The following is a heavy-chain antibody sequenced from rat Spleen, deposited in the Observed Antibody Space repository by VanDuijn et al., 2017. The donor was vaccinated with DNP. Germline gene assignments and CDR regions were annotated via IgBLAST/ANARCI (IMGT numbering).Heavy chain of an antibody. CDR1: GFTFSDYA. V-gene: IGHV5-7*01. D-gene: IGHD5-1*01. CDR3: ARHVLTGSSDYFDY. CDR2: ISYDGSRT. J-gene: IGHJ2*01. Sequence: EVQLVESGGGLVQPGRSLKLSCAASGFTFSDYAMVWVRQAPKKGLEWVATISYDGSRTYYRDSVKGRFTISRDNAKSTLYLQMNSLKSEDTATYYCARHVLTGSSDYFDYWGQGVMVTVSS.